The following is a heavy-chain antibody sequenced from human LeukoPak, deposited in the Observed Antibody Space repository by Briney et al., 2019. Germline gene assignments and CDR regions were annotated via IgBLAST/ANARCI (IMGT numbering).Heavy chain of an antibody. CDR3: ARTAITTRSDYGGSSDY. Sequence: ASVKVSCKASGYTFTSYGISWVRQAPGQGLEGMGWISAYNGNTNYAQKLQGRVTMTTDTSTSTAYMELRSLRSDDTAVYYCARTAITTRSDYGGSSDYWGQGTLVTVSS. D-gene: IGHD4-23*01. CDR2: ISAYNGNT. CDR1: GYTFTSYG. V-gene: IGHV1-18*01. J-gene: IGHJ4*02.